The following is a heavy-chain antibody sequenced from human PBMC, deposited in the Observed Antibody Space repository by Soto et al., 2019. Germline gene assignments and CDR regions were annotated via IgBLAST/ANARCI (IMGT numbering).Heavy chain of an antibody. V-gene: IGHV3-30*04. CDR1: GFTFSSYA. J-gene: IGHJ5*02. Sequence: QVQLVESEGGVVQPGRSLRLSCAASGFTFSSYAMHWVRQAPGKGLEWVAVISYDGRNIYYADSVKGRFTISRNNSKNRVYLQMTGLRAGDTAVYYCAREQFGEVLWGWFDPWGQGTLVTVSS. D-gene: IGHD3-10*01. CDR3: AREQFGEVLWGWFDP. CDR2: ISYDGRNI.